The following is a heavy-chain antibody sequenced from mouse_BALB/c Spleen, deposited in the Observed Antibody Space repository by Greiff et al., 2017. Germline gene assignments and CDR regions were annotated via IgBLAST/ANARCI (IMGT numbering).Heavy chain of an antibody. CDR3: ARGYYGSSYGYAMDY. Sequence: VQLQQSGAELAKPGASVKMSCEASGYTFTSYWMHWVKQRPGQGLEWIGYINPSTGYTEYNQKFKDKATLTADKSSSTAYMQLSSLTSEDSAVYYCARGYYGSSYGYAMDYWGQGTSVTVSS. CDR2: INPSTGYT. V-gene: IGHV1-7*01. D-gene: IGHD1-1*01. CDR1: GYTFTSYW. J-gene: IGHJ4*01.